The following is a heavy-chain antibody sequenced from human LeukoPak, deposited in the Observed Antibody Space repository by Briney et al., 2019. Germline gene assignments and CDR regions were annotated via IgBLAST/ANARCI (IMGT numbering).Heavy chain of an antibody. V-gene: IGHV3-53*01. J-gene: IGHJ4*02. CDR3: ARGDDSGYYDYFDY. CDR1: GFTVYSNY. D-gene: IGHD3-22*01. Sequence: GGSLRLSCAASGFTVYSNYLSWGRRAPGEGLEWVSTIYTGGNTYYAASVKGRFTISRDFSKNTVFLHMNSLRAEDTAMYYCARGDDSGYYDYFDYWGQGALVPVSS. CDR2: IYTGGNT.